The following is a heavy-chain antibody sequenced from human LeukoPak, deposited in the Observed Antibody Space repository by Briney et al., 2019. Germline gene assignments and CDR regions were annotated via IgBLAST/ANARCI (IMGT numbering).Heavy chain of an antibody. CDR1: GGSISSGDYY. CDR3: ARVDIGAADPYYFDY. V-gene: IGHV4-30-4*01. J-gene: IGHJ4*02. CDR2: IYYSGST. D-gene: IGHD6-13*01. Sequence: PSQTLSLTCTVSGGSISSGDYYWSWIRQPPGKGLGWIGYIYYSGSTYYNPSLKSRVTISVDTSKNQFSLKLSSVTAADTAVYYCARVDIGAADPYYFDYWGQGTLVTVSS.